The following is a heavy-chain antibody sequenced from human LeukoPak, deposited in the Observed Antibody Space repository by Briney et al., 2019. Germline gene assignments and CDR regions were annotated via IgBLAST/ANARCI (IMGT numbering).Heavy chain of an antibody. CDR2: ISYSGST. D-gene: IGHD3-3*01. CDR3: AEDSNIARFFT. J-gene: IGHJ5*02. CDR1: GGSISSSSYY. Sequence: SETLSLTCTVSGGSISSSSYYWGWIRQPPGKGLEWIESISYSGSTYYNPSLKSRVTISIDTSKNQFSLNLSSMTAADTAVYYCAEDSNIARFFTWGPGRLVTVSS. V-gene: IGHV4-39*07.